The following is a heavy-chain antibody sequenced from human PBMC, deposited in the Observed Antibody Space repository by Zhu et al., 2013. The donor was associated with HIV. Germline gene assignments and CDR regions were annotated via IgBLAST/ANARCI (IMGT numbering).Heavy chain of an antibody. V-gene: IGHV1-8*01. CDR1: GYSFTSYD. D-gene: IGHD6-13*01. CDR2: MNPHSGHS. Sequence: QVHLVQSGAEVKKPGASVKVSCKTSGYSFTSYDINWVRQATGQGLEWMGWMNPHSGHSGYAQKFQGRGTMTMNTSISTVYMELYSLRSEDTAVYYCARGRSSSSLHNYGMDVWGQGTAIT. CDR3: ARGRSSSSLHNYGMDV. J-gene: IGHJ6*02.